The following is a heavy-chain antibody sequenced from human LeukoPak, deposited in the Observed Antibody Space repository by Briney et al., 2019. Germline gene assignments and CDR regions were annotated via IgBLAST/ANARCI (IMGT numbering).Heavy chain of an antibody. CDR3: ARGNGDGYKPGDFDY. CDR1: GGSISSHY. J-gene: IGHJ4*02. V-gene: IGHV4-59*11. D-gene: IGHD5-24*01. Sequence: SETLSLTCTVSGGSISSHYWSWIRQPPGKGLEWIGYIYYSGSTNYNPSLKSRVAISVDTSKNQFSLKLSSVTAADTAVYYCARGNGDGYKPGDFDYWGQGTLVTVSS. CDR2: IYYSGST.